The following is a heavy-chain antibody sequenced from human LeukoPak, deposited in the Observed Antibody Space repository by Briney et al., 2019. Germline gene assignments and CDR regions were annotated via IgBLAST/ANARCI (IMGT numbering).Heavy chain of an antibody. V-gene: IGHV3-23*01. CDR3: AKGFACAEDRCYGLDS. Sequence: KPGGPLRLSCAASGFGFSRYAMTWVRQAPGKGLEWVSLVTESGHSTYYTKSVKGRFTISRDNSKNTLFLQMNSLGVEDTALYFCAKGFACAEDRCYGLDSWGQGILVIVSS. D-gene: IGHD4/OR15-4a*01. CDR2: VTESGHST. J-gene: IGHJ4*02. CDR1: GFGFSRYA.